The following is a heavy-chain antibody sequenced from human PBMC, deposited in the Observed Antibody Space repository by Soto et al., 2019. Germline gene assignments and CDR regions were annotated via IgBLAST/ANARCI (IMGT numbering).Heavy chain of an antibody. CDR2: IYYSGST. CDR1: GGSISSGDYY. J-gene: IGHJ4*02. Sequence: PSEPLSLPCTVSGGSISSGDYYWRWISQPPGKGLEWIGYIYYSGSTYYNPSLKSRVTISVDTSKNQFSLKLSSVTAADTAVYYCTRRGYFDYWGQGTLVTVSS. CDR3: TRRGYFDY. V-gene: IGHV4-30-4*02. D-gene: IGHD3-22*01.